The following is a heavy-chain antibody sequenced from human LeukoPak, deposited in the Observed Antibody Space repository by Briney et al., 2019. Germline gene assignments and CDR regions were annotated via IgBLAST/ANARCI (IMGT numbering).Heavy chain of an antibody. CDR1: GGSISSYY. Sequence: SETLSLTCTVSGGSISSYYWSWIRQPPGKGLEWIGEIYHSGSTNYNPSLKSRVTISVDKSKNQFSLKLSSVTAADTAVYYCARGAAVAGHFDYWGQGTLVTVSS. D-gene: IGHD6-19*01. V-gene: IGHV4-59*12. CDR2: IYHSGST. J-gene: IGHJ4*02. CDR3: ARGAAVAGHFDY.